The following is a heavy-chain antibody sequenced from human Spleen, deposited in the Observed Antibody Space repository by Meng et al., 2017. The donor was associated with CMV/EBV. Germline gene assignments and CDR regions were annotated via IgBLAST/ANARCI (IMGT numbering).Heavy chain of an antibody. D-gene: IGHD6-13*01. CDR3: ARGIAALY. CDR2: ISGNGGRI. Sequence: GESLKISCRSTGSSFSAYTFTWVRRAPGKGLEWVSTISGNGGRIYYADSVKGRFTISRDNAKNSLYLQMNSLRAADTAVYYCARGIAALYWGQGTLVTVSS. CDR1: GSSFSAYT. J-gene: IGHJ4*02. V-gene: IGHV3-21*04.